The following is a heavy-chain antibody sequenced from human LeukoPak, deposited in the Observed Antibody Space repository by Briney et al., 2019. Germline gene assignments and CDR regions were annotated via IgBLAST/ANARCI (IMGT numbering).Heavy chain of an antibody. CDR2: ISSGSTYM. CDR3: GRVGGRSKAAKGDAFDI. J-gene: IGHJ3*02. D-gene: IGHD6-6*01. V-gene: IGHV3-21*01. Sequence: GGSLRLSCAASGFTFSSYSMNWVRQTPGKGLEWVSSISSGSTYMYYADSVKGRFTISRDNAQNSMYLQMNSLRAEDTAVYYCGRVGGRSKAAKGDAFDIWGQGTMVVVSS. CDR1: GFTFSSYS.